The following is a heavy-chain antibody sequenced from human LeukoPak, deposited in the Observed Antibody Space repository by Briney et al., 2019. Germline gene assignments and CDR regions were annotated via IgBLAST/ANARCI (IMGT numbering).Heavy chain of an antibody. V-gene: IGHV4-30-4*01. Sequence: SETLSLTCTVSGGSISSGDYYWSWIRQPPGKGLEWIGYIYYSGSTYYNPSLKSRVTISVDTSKNQFSLKLSSVTAADTAVYYCARDDGSGSGNDAFDIWGQGTMVTVSS. CDR2: IYYSGST. CDR3: ARDDGSGSGNDAFDI. CDR1: GGSISSGDYY. D-gene: IGHD3-10*01. J-gene: IGHJ3*02.